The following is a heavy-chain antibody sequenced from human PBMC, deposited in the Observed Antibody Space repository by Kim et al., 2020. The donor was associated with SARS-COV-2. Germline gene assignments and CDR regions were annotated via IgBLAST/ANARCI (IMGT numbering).Heavy chain of an antibody. CDR3: ASNLDTNNWYRIHY. V-gene: IGHV4-59*01. Sequence: SETLSLTCTVSGGSISSYYWSWIRQPPGKGLEWIGDIYYTGSTNYNPAFKSRVTISVDTSKNQFSLKLSYVTAADTAAYYCASNLDTNNWYRIHYWGQRTRVTLSS. J-gene: IGHJ4*02. CDR1: GGSISSYY. D-gene: IGHD6-13*01. CDR2: IYYTGST.